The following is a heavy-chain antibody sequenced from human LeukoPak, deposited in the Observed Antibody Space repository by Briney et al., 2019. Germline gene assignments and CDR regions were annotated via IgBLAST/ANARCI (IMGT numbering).Heavy chain of an antibody. CDR2: INPSGGST. D-gene: IGHD3-22*01. V-gene: IGHV1-46*01. CDR3: ARDWYDSSGYATLSDY. J-gene: IGHJ4*02. Sequence: ASVKVSCKASGYTFTSYYMHWVRQAPGQGLEWMGIINPSGGSTSYAQKFQGRVTMTRDTSISTAYMELSRLRSDDTAVYYCARDWYDSSGYATLSDYWGQGTLVTVSS. CDR1: GYTFTSYY.